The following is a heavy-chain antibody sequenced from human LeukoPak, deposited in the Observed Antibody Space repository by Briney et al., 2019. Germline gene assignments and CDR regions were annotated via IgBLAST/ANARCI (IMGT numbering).Heavy chain of an antibody. CDR1: GFTFSSYA. D-gene: IGHD3-9*01. CDR3: ARDYTYYDILTGYRVGDDAFDI. Sequence: GGSLRLSCAASGFTFSSYAMSWVRQAPGKGLEWVSAISGSGGSTYYADSVKGRFTISRDNSKNTLYLQMNSLRAEDTAVYYCARDYTYYDILTGYRVGDDAFDIWGQGTMVTVSS. CDR2: ISGSGGST. J-gene: IGHJ3*02. V-gene: IGHV3-23*01.